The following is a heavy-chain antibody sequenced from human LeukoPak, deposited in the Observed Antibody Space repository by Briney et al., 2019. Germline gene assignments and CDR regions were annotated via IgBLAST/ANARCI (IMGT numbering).Heavy chain of an antibody. D-gene: IGHD2-15*01. J-gene: IGHJ4*02. Sequence: PGGSLRLSCAASGFTFSSYWVHWVRQAPGKGLVWVSRINSDGSSTSYAASVKGRFTISRDNAKNTLYLQMNSLRAEDTAVYYCARLGFYCSGGSCYTAPFDYWGQGTLVTVSS. CDR2: INSDGSST. CDR1: GFTFSSYW. CDR3: ARLGFYCSGGSCYTAPFDY. V-gene: IGHV3-74*01.